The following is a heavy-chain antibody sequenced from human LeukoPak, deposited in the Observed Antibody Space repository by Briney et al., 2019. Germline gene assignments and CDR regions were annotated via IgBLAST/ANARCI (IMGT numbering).Heavy chain of an antibody. CDR3: ARDCDTHRPPNWFDP. CDR1: GFTVSSNY. D-gene: IGHD2-2*02. J-gene: IGHJ5*02. V-gene: IGHV3-33*08. CDR2: IWYDGSNK. Sequence: GRSLRLSCAASGFTVSSNYMSWVRQAPGNGLECVPVIWYDGSNKYYADSVKGRFTISRDNSKNTLYLQMNSPRDEDTAVYYCARDCDTHRPPNWFDPWGQGTLVTVSS.